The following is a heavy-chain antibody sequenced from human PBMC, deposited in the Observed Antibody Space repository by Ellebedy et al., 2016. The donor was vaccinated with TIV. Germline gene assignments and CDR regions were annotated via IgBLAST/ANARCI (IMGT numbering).Heavy chain of an antibody. V-gene: IGHV3-23*01. J-gene: IGHJ6*02. CDR1: GFTFSSYA. Sequence: GGSLRLXXAASGFTFSSYAMSWVRQAPGKGLEWVSAISGSGGSTYYADSVKGRFTISRDNSKNTLYLQMNSLRAEDTAVYYCARPQIISDYYYGMDVWGQGTTVTVSS. D-gene: IGHD3-10*01. CDR3: ARPQIISDYYYGMDV. CDR2: ISGSGGST.